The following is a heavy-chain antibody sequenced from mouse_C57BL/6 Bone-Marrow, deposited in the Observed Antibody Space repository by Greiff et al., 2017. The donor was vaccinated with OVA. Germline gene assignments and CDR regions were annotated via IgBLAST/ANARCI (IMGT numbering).Heavy chain of an antibody. J-gene: IGHJ3*01. V-gene: IGHV1-81*01. CDR3: ARRDWAWFAY. CDR1: GYTFTSYG. CDR2: IYPRSGNT. Sequence: QVQLQQSGAELARPGASVKLSCKASGYTFTSYGISWVKQRTGQGLEWIVEIYPRSGNTYYNEKFKGKATLTADKSSSTAYMELRSLTSEDSAVYFCARRDWAWFAYWGQGTLVTVSA.